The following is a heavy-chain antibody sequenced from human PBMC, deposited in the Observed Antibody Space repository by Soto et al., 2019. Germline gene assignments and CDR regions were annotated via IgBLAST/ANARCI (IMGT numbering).Heavy chain of an antibody. Sequence: GESLKISCKGSAYTFTDYWITWVRQMPGKGLEWMGRIDPSDSSTNYSPSFQGHVTISTDKSITTAYLQWSSLQASDTAMYYCARQGFGSGWSYSDNWGQGTLVTVS. J-gene: IGHJ4*02. V-gene: IGHV5-10-1*01. CDR3: ARQGFGSGWSYSDN. CDR2: IDPSDSST. D-gene: IGHD6-19*01. CDR1: AYTFTDYW.